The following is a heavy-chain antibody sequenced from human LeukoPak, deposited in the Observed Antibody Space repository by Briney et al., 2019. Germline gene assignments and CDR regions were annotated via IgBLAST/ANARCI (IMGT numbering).Heavy chain of an antibody. Sequence: ASVKVSCKASGYTFTSYGISWVRQAPGQGLEWMGWINPNSDDTNYAQNFQGRVTMTRDTSISTAYMELSRLRSDDTAVYYCAIVGEAVDYWGQGTLVTVSS. CDR2: INPNSDDT. CDR3: AIVGEAVDY. D-gene: IGHD4-17*01. CDR1: GYTFTSYG. V-gene: IGHV1-2*02. J-gene: IGHJ4*02.